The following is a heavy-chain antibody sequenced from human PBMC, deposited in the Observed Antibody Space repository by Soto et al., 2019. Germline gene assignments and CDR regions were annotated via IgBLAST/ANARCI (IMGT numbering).Heavy chain of an antibody. CDR3: ATTSGYYDSSGYRY. CDR1: GFTFSSYA. Sequence: GGSLRLSCAASGFTFSSYAMSWVRQAPGKGLEWVSAISGSGGSTYYADSVKGRFTISRDNSKNTLYPQMNSLRAEDTAVYYCATTSGYYDSSGYRYWGQGTLVTVSS. CDR2: ISGSGGST. D-gene: IGHD3-22*01. J-gene: IGHJ4*02. V-gene: IGHV3-23*01.